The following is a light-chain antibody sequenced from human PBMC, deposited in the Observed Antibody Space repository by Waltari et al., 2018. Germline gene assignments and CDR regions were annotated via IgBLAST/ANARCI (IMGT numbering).Light chain of an antibody. CDR2: GAS. Sequence: VMTQSPATLSVSLGERATLSCRASQSIGTHLAWYQQNSGQPPRLLIYGASIRATGIPARFSGSGSGTEFTLTISTLQSEDFAVYYCQQYNNWPSFTFGPGTKVDVK. V-gene: IGKV3-15*01. CDR1: QSIGTH. J-gene: IGKJ3*01. CDR3: QQYNNWPSFT.